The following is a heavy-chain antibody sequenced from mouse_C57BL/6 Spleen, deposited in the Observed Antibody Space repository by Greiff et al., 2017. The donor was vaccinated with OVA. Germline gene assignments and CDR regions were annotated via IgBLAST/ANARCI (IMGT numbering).Heavy chain of an antibody. V-gene: IGHV1-50*01. J-gene: IGHJ2*01. Sequence: QVQLQQPGAELVKPGASVKLSCKASGYTFTSYWMQWVKQRPGQGLEWIGEIDPSDSYTNYNQKFKGKATLNVDTSSSTAYMQLSSLTSEDSAVYYCAREKVTTVFDYWGQGTTLTVSS. CDR3: AREKVTTVFDY. CDR1: GYTFTSYW. D-gene: IGHD1-1*01. CDR2: IDPSDSYT.